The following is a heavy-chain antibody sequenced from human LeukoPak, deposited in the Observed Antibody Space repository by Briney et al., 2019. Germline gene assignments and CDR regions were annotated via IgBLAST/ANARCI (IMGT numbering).Heavy chain of an antibody. Sequence: GGSLRLSCAASGFTFSSYGMHWVRQAPGKGLEWVAVISYDGSNKYYADSVKGRFTISRDNSKNTLYLQMNSLRAEDTAVYYCAKDSAVAGLFRDAFDIWGQGTMVTVSS. D-gene: IGHD6-19*01. J-gene: IGHJ3*02. CDR2: ISYDGSNK. CDR3: AKDSAVAGLFRDAFDI. CDR1: GFTFSSYG. V-gene: IGHV3-30*18.